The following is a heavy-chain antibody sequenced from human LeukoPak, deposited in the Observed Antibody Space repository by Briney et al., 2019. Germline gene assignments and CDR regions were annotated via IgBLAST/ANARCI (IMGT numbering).Heavy chain of an antibody. Sequence: VSCKAXXYTFTXYGISWVRQAPGQGLEWMGWISAYNGNTNYAQKLQGRVTMTTDTSTSTAYMELRSLRSDDTAVYYCARSITMVRGVPGYWGQGTLVTVSS. CDR3: ARSITMVRGVPGY. D-gene: IGHD3-10*01. CDR2: ISAYNGNT. CDR1: XYTFTXYG. J-gene: IGHJ4*02. V-gene: IGHV1-18*01.